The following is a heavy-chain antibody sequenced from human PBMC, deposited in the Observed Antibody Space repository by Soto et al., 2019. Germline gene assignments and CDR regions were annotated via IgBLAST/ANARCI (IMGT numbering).Heavy chain of an antibody. J-gene: IGHJ6*02. CDR2: IYYSGST. Sequence: SETLSLTCTVFGGSISSGGYYWSWIRQHPGKGLEWIGYIYYSGSTYYNPSLKSRVTISVDTSKNQFSLKLSSVTAADTAVYYCARAISAAMPRDYYYYYGMDVWGQGTTVTVSS. V-gene: IGHV4-31*03. CDR1: GGSISSGGYY. D-gene: IGHD2-2*01. CDR3: ARAISAAMPRDYYYYYGMDV.